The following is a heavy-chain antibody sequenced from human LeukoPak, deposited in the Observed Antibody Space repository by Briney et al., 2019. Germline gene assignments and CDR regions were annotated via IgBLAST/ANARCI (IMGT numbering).Heavy chain of an antibody. Sequence: GESLKIPCNGSGYSLLSLWNALVRQVPGKGLEWMGIIYPGDSDTRYSPSFQGQVTISIDKSISTAYLQWSSLKASDTAMYYCTREDDYGGNSGGYWGQGTLVTVSS. CDR1: GYSLLSLW. CDR3: TREDDYGGNSGGY. J-gene: IGHJ4*02. CDR2: IYPGDSDT. D-gene: IGHD4-23*01. V-gene: IGHV5-51*01.